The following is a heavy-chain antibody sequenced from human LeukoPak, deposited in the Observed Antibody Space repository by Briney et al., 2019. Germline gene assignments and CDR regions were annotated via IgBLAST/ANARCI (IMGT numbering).Heavy chain of an antibody. CDR2: ISYDGSNK. CDR1: GFTFSSYA. D-gene: IGHD3-9*01. V-gene: IGHV3-30-3*02. J-gene: IGHJ4*02. CDR3: AKMGEGDYDILTGY. Sequence: GGSLRLSCAASGFTFSSYAMHWVRQAPGKGLEWVAVISYDGSNKYYADSVKGRFTISRDNSKNTLYLQMNSLRAEDTAVYYCAKMGEGDYDILTGYWGQGTLVTVSS.